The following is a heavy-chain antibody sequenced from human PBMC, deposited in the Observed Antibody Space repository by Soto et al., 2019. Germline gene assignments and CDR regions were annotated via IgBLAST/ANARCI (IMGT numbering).Heavy chain of an antibody. Sequence: QVTLKESGPVLVKPTETLTLTCSVSGFSLSKARMGVSWIRQPPGKALEWLAHIFWNDERSYNTSLKSGLTNSRDTSKSHGVHTMTNVDPVDTGTALCAPALREGLPLYYFDSWGQGTLVTVSS. V-gene: IGHV2-26*01. CDR1: GFSLSKARMG. D-gene: IGHD1-26*01. CDR2: IFWNDER. CDR3: APALREGLPLYYFDS. J-gene: IGHJ4*02.